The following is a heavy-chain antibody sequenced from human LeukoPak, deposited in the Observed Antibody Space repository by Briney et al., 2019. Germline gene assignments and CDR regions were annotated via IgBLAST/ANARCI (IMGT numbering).Heavy chain of an antibody. Sequence: GSPRLSLAGTGLRFSSFALSWGRPGPARGLGWVSSIRGNGETFYADSVKGRFTLYSDSSTNTVYFQLNNLRVEDTAIYYCARASWVSSTDAVRWGQGTLVTVSS. CDR2: IRGNGET. D-gene: IGHD3-16*01. CDR3: ARASWVSSTDAVR. CDR1: GLRFSSFA. V-gene: IGHV3-23*01. J-gene: IGHJ4*02.